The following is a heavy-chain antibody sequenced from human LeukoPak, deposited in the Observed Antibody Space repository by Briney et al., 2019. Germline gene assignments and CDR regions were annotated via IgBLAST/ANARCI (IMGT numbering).Heavy chain of an antibody. CDR2: IKEDGSEK. CDR1: GFSFSNYW. CDR3: VRGWFLSVWSYHWDV. D-gene: IGHD3-10*01. J-gene: IGHJ6*02. V-gene: IGHV3-7*01. Sequence: GGSLRLSCAASGFSFSNYWMTWVRQAPGKGLEWVANIKEDGSEKYYVDSVKGRFTISRDDAKNSLYLEINSLGVEDTAVYYCVRGWFLSVWSYHWDVWGQGTTVTVSS.